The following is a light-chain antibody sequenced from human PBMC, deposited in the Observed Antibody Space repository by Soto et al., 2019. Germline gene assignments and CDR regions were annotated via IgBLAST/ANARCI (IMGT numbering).Light chain of an antibody. CDR1: SSNIGSNT. V-gene: IGLV1-44*01. CDR3: AAWHDSLNGHAV. J-gene: IGLJ7*01. CDR2: SNN. Sequence: QSVLTQPPSASGTPGQRVTISCSGSSSNIGSNTVNWYQQLPGTAPKLLIYSNNQRPSGVPDRFSGSKSGTSASLAISGLQSEDEADYYCAAWHDSLNGHAVFGGGTQLTVL.